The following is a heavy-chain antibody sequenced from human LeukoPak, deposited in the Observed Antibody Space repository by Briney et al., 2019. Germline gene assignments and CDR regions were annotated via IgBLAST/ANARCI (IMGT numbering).Heavy chain of an antibody. CDR1: GFTFSDYG. CDR2: ITGGGLHT. V-gene: IGHV3-23*01. CDR3: AKGLRIPSN. D-gene: IGHD2-21*01. Sequence: GGSLGLSCAASGFTFSDYGMTWVRQTPGNGLEWVSSITGGGLHTYYVDSVKGRFVISRDNSKTTLYLQMNSLRTEDTAVYYCAKGLRIPSNWGQGIMVTVSS. J-gene: IGHJ4*02.